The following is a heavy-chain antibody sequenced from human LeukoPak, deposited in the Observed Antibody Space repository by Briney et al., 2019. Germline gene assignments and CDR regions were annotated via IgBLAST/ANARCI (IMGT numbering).Heavy chain of an antibody. CDR3: AQQFYYYYLNP. CDR1: GGTFTGYN. J-gene: IGHJ6*03. Sequence: PSETLSLTCGVAGGTFTGYNWTWIRQSPGQGLEWFGESNHGGSSYYAPSLRGRVTISVDTSKRQVYLKLRSVTAADTAVYYCAQQFYYYYLNPWGKGTTVIVSS. CDR2: SNHGGSS. D-gene: IGHD5-24*01. V-gene: IGHV4-34*08.